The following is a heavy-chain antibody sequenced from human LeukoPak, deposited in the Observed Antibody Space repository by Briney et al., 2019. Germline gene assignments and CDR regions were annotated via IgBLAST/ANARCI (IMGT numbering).Heavy chain of an antibody. CDR1: GYTFTSYD. D-gene: IGHD6-19*01. Sequence: ASEKVSCKASGYTFTSYDINWVRQATGQGLEWMGWMNPNSGNTGYAQKFQGRVTMTRNTSISTAYMELSSLRSEDTAVYYCARGQYSSGWDDNAFDIWGQGTMVTVSS. V-gene: IGHV1-8*01. J-gene: IGHJ3*02. CDR2: MNPNSGNT. CDR3: ARGQYSSGWDDNAFDI.